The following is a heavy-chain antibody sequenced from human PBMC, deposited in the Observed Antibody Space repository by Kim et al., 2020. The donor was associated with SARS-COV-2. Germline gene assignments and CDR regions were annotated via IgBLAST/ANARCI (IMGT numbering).Heavy chain of an antibody. J-gene: IGHJ4*02. Sequence: SETLSLTCAVYGGSFSGYYWSWIRQPPGKGLEWIGEINHSGSTNYNPSLKSRVTISVDTSKNQFSLKLSSVTAADTAVYYCATSLRTGTLGYWGQGTLVTVSS. CDR3: ATSLRTGTLGY. CDR2: INHSGST. V-gene: IGHV4-34*01. D-gene: IGHD1-1*01. CDR1: GGSFSGYY.